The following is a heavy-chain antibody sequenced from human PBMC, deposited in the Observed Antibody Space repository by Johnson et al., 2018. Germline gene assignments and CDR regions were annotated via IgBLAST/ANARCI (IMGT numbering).Heavy chain of an antibody. V-gene: IGHV3-33*01. CDR3: ARDPQVLPTTFDI. CDR2: IWYDGRNQ. Sequence: QVQLVQSGGGVVQPGRSLRLSCAASGFTFSSFGMHWVRQAPGTGLEWVAIIWYDGRNQYYTDSVKGRFTISRDNSKNTLYLQMNSLRSEDPAMYYCARDPQVLPTTFDIWGQGTMVTVSS. D-gene: IGHD1-26*01. J-gene: IGHJ3*02. CDR1: GFTFSSFG.